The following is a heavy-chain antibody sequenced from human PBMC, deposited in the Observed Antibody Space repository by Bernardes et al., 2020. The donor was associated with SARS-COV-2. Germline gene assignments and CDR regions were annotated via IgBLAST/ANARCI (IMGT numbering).Heavy chain of an antibody. CDR1: GYTFTGYY. D-gene: IGHD2-21*02. Sequence: ASVKVSCKASGYTFTGYYMHWVRQAPGQGLEWMGWINPNSGGTNYAQKFQGWVTMTRDTSISTAYMELSRLRSDDTAVYYCAREGGDGWKYYYYYGMDVWGQGTTVTVSS. V-gene: IGHV1-2*04. CDR3: AREGGDGWKYYYYYGMDV. J-gene: IGHJ6*02. CDR2: INPNSGGT.